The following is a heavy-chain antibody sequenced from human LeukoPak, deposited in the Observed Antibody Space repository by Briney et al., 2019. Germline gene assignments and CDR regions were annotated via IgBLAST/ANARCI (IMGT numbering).Heavy chain of an antibody. V-gene: IGHV4-31*03. CDR2: IYYSGST. CDR3: ARGSKFVGFDY. J-gene: IGHJ4*02. CDR1: GGSISSGGYY. D-gene: IGHD2-15*01. Sequence: SETLSLTCTVSGGSISSGGYYWSWIRQHPGKGLEWIGYIYYSGSTYYNPSLKSRVTISVDTSKNQFSLKLSSVTAADTAVYYCARGSKFVGFDYWGQGTLVTVSS.